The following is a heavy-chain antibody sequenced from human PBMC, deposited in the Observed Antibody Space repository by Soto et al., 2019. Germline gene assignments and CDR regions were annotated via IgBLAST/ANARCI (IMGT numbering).Heavy chain of an antibody. J-gene: IGHJ3*01. CDR2: ISGSGGST. CDR1: GFTFSSYA. D-gene: IGHD1-7*01. Sequence: EVQLLESGGGLVQPGGSLRLSCAASGFTFSSYAMSWVRQAPGKGLDWVSGISGSGGSTYYADSVKGRFTISRDNSKNTLSLQMNSLRAEDTAVYYCARSLPGTYGAFDLWGQGTMVTVSS. CDR3: ARSLPGTYGAFDL. V-gene: IGHV3-23*01.